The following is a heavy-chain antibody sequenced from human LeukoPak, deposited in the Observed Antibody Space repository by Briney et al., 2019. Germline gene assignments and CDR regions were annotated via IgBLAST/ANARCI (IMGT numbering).Heavy chain of an antibody. CDR3: ARVPTSTYYYDSSGYYYFDY. CDR1: GGSFSGYY. CDR2: INHSGST. Sequence: SETLSLTCAVYGGSFSGYYWSWIRQPPGKGLEWIGEINHSGSTNYNPSLKSRVTISVGTSKNQFSLKLSSVTAADTAVYYCARVPTSTYYYDSSGYYYFDYWGQGTLVTVSS. V-gene: IGHV4-34*01. D-gene: IGHD3-22*01. J-gene: IGHJ4*02.